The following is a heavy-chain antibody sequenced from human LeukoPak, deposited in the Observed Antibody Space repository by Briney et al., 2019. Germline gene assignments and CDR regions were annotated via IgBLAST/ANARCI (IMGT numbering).Heavy chain of an antibody. D-gene: IGHD1-26*01. V-gene: IGHV1-18*01. CDR2: ISAYNGNT. CDR3: ARVMVGATQGYYYMDV. J-gene: IGHJ6*03. CDR1: GYTFTSYG. Sequence: ASVKVSCKASGYTFTSYGISWVRQAPGQGLEWMGWISAYNGNTNYAQKLQGRVTMTTDTSTSTAYMELRSLRSDDTAVYYCARVMVGATQGYYYMDVWGKGTTVTVSS.